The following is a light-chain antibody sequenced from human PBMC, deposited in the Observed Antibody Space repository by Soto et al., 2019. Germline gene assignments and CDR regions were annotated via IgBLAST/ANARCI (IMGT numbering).Light chain of an antibody. CDR2: DVS. CDR3: SSYTSGNTLL. CDR1: SSDVGGYNY. J-gene: IGLJ2*01. V-gene: IGLV2-14*03. Sequence: QSVLTQPASVSGSPGQSITISCTGTSSDVGGYNYVSWHQQHPGKAPKVMIYDVSNRPSGVSNRFSGSKSGNTASLTISGLQPGDEADYYCSSYTSGNTLLFGGGTKVTVL.